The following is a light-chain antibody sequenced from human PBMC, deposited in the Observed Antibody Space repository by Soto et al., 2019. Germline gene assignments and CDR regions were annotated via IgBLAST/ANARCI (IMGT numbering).Light chain of an antibody. CDR3: QQLESYPST. Sequence: IQLTQSPSSLSVSVGDRVTITCRASQGINTFLAWYQQNPGKAPKLLIYAASTLQSGVPSRFSGSGSGTDFTLTISSLQPEDFATYYCQQLESYPSTFGGGTKVDIK. J-gene: IGKJ4*01. V-gene: IGKV1-9*01. CDR2: AAS. CDR1: QGINTF.